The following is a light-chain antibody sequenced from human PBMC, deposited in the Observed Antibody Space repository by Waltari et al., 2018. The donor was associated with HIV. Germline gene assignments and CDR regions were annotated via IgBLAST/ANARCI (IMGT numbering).Light chain of an antibody. CDR1: RSNIGAGYH. CDR3: QSYDSSLSGSVV. J-gene: IGLJ2*01. Sequence: QSVLTQPPSVSGAPGQRVTIPCTGSRSNIGAGYHVHWYPQLPGTAPQLLIYGQHSRPSGVPDRFSGSKSGTSASLAITGLQAEDEANYYCQSYDSSLSGSVVFGGGTKLTVL. CDR2: GQH. V-gene: IGLV1-40*01.